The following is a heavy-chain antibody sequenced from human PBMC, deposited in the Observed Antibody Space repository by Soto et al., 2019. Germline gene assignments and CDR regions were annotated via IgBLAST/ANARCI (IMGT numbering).Heavy chain of an antibody. J-gene: IGHJ5*02. CDR1: VAPSEVTT. D-gene: IGHD3-10*01. Sequence: SETCPSPALSLVAPSEVTTGAGSGSPQGRDWSGLGISIGSTNYNPSLKSRVTISVDTSKNQFSLKLSSVTAADTAVYYCARGKGGRITMVRGVINCWFDPWGQGTLVTVSS. CDR2: SIGST. V-gene: IGHV4-59*12. CDR3: ARGKGGRITMVRGVINCWFDP.